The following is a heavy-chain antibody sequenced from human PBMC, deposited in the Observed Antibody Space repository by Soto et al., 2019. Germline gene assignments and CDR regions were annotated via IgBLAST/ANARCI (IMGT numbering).Heavy chain of an antibody. CDR1: GGSIFSDD. Sequence: PSETLSLTCTVSGGSIFSDDWTWIRQPPGKGLEWIGYISRGGSSRYAPSLKGRVTFSTDTSKNQFSLKVTSVTAADTAVYWCARDSRLVQIPSSNRYYYPGMDVWGQGTPVTVSS. CDR3: ARDSRLVQIPSSNRYYYPGMDV. J-gene: IGHJ6*02. CDR2: ISRGGSS. V-gene: IGHV4-59*01. D-gene: IGHD2-2*01.